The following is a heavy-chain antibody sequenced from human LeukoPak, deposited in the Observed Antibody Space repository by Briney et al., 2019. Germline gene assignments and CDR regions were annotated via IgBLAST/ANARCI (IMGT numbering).Heavy chain of an antibody. CDR1: GGSISSGGYY. V-gene: IGHV4-31*03. J-gene: IGHJ6*02. Sequence: PSQTLSLTCTVSGGSISSGGYYWSWIRQHPGKGLEWLGYIYYSGSTYYNPSLKSRVTISVDTSKNQLSLKLSSVTAADTAVYYCASTTDLEGYYYYGMDVWGQGTTVTVSS. D-gene: IGHD3-3*01. CDR2: IYYSGST. CDR3: ASTTDLEGYYYYGMDV.